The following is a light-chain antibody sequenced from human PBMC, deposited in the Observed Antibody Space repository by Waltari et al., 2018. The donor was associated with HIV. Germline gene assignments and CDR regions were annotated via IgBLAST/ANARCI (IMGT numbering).Light chain of an antibody. J-gene: IGKJ5*01. V-gene: IGKV3-11*01. CDR1: QSISNY. Sequence: EIVLTQSPATLSLSPGERATLSCRASQSISNYLAWYQQKLGQAPRLLIYDASNRATDIPARFSGSGSGTDFTLTISSLEPGDFAVYYCQQRGDSITFGQGTRLEIK. CDR2: DAS. CDR3: QQRGDSIT.